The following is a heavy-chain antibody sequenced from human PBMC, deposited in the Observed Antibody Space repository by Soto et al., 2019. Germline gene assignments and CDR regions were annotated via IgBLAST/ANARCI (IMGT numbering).Heavy chain of an antibody. CDR1: EFTFSSYA. Sequence: QLVESGGHGVQPGRSLRLSCEASEFTFSSYAMHWVRQAPGRGLEWVALISFDGANEYYADSVKGRFIISRDNSKSMVYLQMNSLRPDDTAIYYCARPIPRWSYHYGMDVWGQGTTVTGSS. D-gene: IGHD2-15*01. CDR3: ARPIPRWSYHYGMDV. V-gene: IGHV3-30-3*01. CDR2: ISFDGANE. J-gene: IGHJ6*02.